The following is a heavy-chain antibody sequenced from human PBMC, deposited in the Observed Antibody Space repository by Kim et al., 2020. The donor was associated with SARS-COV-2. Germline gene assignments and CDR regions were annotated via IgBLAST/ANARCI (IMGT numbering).Heavy chain of an antibody. Sequence: GRFTISRDSSKNTLYLQMNSLRAEDTALYYCAKDSRVSAVGAKGKYYFDFWGQGTLVTVSS. CDR3: AKDSRVSAVGAKGKYYFDF. D-gene: IGHD1-26*01. V-gene: IGHV3-23*01. J-gene: IGHJ4*02.